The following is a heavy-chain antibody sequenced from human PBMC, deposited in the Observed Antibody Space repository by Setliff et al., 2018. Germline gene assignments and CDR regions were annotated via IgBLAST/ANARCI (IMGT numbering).Heavy chain of an antibody. V-gene: IGHV4-59*01. J-gene: IGHJ4*02. Sequence: SETLSLTCTVSGGSISSYYWSWIRQPPGKGLEWIGYIYYSGSTNYNPSLKSRVTISVDTSKNQFSLKLSSVTAADTAVYYCARDREAAAGRYFDYWGQGALVTVSS. CDR1: GGSISSYY. CDR3: ARDREAAAGRYFDY. D-gene: IGHD6-13*01. CDR2: IYYSGST.